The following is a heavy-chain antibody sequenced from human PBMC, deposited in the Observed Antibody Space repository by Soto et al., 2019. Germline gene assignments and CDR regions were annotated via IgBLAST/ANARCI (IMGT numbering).Heavy chain of an antibody. CDR2: MNPNSGNT. J-gene: IGHJ4*02. CDR3: ASSGSGWYLY. Sequence: QVQLVQSGAEVKKPWASVKVSCKASGYTFTSYDINWVRQATGQGLEGMGWMNPNSGNTGEAQKFQGSVTMHRNTSISTAYIELSSLRSEDTAVYYCASSGSGWYLYWGQGTLVTVSS. D-gene: IGHD6-19*01. CDR1: GYTFTSYD. V-gene: IGHV1-8*01.